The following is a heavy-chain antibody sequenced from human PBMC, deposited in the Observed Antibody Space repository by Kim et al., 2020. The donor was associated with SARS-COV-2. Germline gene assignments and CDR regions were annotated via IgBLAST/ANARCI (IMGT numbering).Heavy chain of an antibody. Sequence: GGSLRLSCAASGFTFSTYSMHWVRQAPGKGLEWVAGISGGKVDEYYTDSVKGRFTISKDSSNNTMYLEMTTLSTEDTAVYHCARGGDVNKGYYQGFEHWGHGTLVAGSS. CDR3: ARGGDVNKGYYQGFEH. J-gene: IGHJ4*01. D-gene: IGHD3-22*01. CDR1: GFTFSTYS. V-gene: IGHV3-30*03. CDR2: ISGGKVDE.